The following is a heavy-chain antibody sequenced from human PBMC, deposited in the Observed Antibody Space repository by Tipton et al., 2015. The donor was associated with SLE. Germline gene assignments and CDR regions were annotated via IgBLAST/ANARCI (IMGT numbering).Heavy chain of an antibody. CDR3: AKEWGYSRNSHYAFDM. J-gene: IGHJ3*02. V-gene: IGHV3-49*04. CDR1: GLTFGYLA. D-gene: IGHD6-13*01. Sequence: SLRLSCTASGLTFGYLAMRWVRPAPARGLEWVGSLKNKAHGGTANYAAPVEGRFTISRDESKSIAFLQMNSLRIEDTAVYYCAKEWGYSRNSHYAFDMWGQGTRVTVTS. CDR2: LKNKAHGGTA.